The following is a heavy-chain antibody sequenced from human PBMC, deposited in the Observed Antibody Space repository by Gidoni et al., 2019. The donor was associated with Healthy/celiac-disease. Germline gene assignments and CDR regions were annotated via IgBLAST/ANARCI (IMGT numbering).Heavy chain of an antibody. CDR2: INAGNGNT. D-gene: IGHD2-2*02. J-gene: IGHJ4*02. CDR1: GYTFTSYA. Sequence: QVQLVQSGAEVKKPGASVTVSCKASGYTFTSYAMHWVRQAPGQRFEWMGWINAGNGNTKYSQKCQGRVTITRDTSASTAYMELSSLRSEDTAVYYCAREGYQLLYGYWGQGTLVTVSS. V-gene: IGHV1-3*01. CDR3: AREGYQLLYGY.